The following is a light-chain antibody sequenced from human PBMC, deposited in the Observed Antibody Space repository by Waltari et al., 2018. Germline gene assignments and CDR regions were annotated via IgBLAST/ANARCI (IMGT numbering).Light chain of an antibody. CDR3: QHYVRLPVT. CDR1: QRVSRS. CDR2: GAS. V-gene: IGKV3-20*01. Sequence: EIVLTQSPGTLSLSPWATATLSCRASQRVSRSLAWYQQKPGQAPSLLISGASSRATGVPDRFSGSGSGTDFSLTISRLEPEDFAVYYCQHYVRLPVTFGQGTKVEIK. J-gene: IGKJ1*01.